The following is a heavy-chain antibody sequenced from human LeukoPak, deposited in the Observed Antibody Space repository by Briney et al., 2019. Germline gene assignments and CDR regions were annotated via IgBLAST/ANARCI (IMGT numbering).Heavy chain of an antibody. CDR1: GFTFSNYA. CDR3: AEGMGSRATNFDC. CDR2: ISPSNISS. J-gene: IGHJ4*02. V-gene: IGHV3-23*01. D-gene: IGHD1-26*01. Sequence: GGSLRLSCAASGFTFSNYAISWVRQAPGKGLEWVSSISPSNISSYYADSVRGRFTISRDNSKNTLYLQMNSLRAEDTAVYYCAEGMGSRATNFDCWGQGTLVSVSS.